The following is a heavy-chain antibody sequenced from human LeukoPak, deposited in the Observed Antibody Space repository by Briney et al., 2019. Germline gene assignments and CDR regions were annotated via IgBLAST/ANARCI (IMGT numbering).Heavy chain of an antibody. D-gene: IGHD3-22*01. CDR1: GGYISSSSYY. CDR3: ARLGYYYDSSAKGAFDY. Sequence: PSETLSLTCTVSGGYISSSSYYWGWIRQLPGKGLEWIGSIYYSGSTYNNPSLKSRVTISVDTSKNQFSLKLSSVTAADTAVYYCARLGYYYDSSAKGAFDYWGQGTLVTVPS. V-gene: IGHV4-39*01. CDR2: IYYSGST. J-gene: IGHJ4*02.